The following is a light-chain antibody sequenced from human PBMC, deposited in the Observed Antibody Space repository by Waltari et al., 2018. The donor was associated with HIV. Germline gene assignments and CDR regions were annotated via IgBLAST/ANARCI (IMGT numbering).Light chain of an antibody. CDR3: CAYAGPTGLSEV. V-gene: IGLV2-23*02. CDR1: TRDLGAYTY. J-gene: IGLJ2*01. CDR2: DVG. Sequence: QSALTQPASVSGSPGQPITISCTGTTRDLGAYTYVSWYQQHPGKAPKLIIYDVGTRPSGVSDRFSGSKSGNTASLTISGLQSEDEADYHGCAYAGPTGLSEVFGGGTKLTVL.